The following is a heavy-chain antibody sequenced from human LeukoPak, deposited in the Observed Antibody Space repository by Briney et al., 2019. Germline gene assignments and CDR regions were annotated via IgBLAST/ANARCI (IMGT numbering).Heavy chain of an antibody. CDR2: IDPSGGST. J-gene: IGHJ3*01. CDR1: GYSFTSYY. D-gene: IGHD4-17*01. CDR3: ARDQNDYGDYKDV. Sequence: ASVKVSCKASGYSFTSYYMHWVRQAPGQGLEWMGIIDPSGGSTNYAQKFQGRVTMTRDTSTSTVYMELSGLRSEDTAVYYCARDQNDYGDYKDVWGQGTMVTVPS. V-gene: IGHV1-46*01.